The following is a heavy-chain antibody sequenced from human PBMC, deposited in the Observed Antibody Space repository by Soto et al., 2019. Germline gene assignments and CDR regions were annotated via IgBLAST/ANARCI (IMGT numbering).Heavy chain of an antibody. CDR1: GFTFTNAW. CDR3: TTARGTYGTEYFQH. Sequence: LRLSCAASGFTFTNAWMSWVRQAPGKGLEWVGRIKSKTDGGTTDYAAPVKGRFTISRDDSKNTLYLQMNSLKTEDTAVYYCTTARGTYGTEYFQHWGQGTLVTVSS. V-gene: IGHV3-15*01. D-gene: IGHD4-17*01. CDR2: IKSKTDGGTT. J-gene: IGHJ1*01.